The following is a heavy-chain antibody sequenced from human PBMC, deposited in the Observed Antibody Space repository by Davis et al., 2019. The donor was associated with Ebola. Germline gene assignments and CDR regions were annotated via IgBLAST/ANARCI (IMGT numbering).Heavy chain of an antibody. Sequence: ASVKVSCKASGYSFTDDGISWVRQAPGQGLEWMGWISAYNGNTNYAQKLQGRVTMTTDTSTSTAYMELRSLRSDDTAVYYCARREIYYYYGMDVWGQGTTVTVSS. CDR3: ARREIYYYYGMDV. J-gene: IGHJ6*02. CDR1: GYSFTDDG. V-gene: IGHV1-18*01. CDR2: ISAYNGNT.